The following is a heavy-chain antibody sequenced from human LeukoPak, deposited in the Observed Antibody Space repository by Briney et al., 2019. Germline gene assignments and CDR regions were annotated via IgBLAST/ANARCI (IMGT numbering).Heavy chain of an antibody. V-gene: IGHV3-23*01. CDR1: GFTFSSYA. J-gene: IGHJ4*02. D-gene: IGHD2-2*01. Sequence: GGSLRLSCAASGFTFSSYAMSWVRQAPGKGLEWVSAISGSGGSTYYADSVKGRFTISRDNSKNTLYLQMNSLRAEDTAVYYCAKVPPGYCSSTSCFGYYFDYWGQRTLVTVSS. CDR2: ISGSGGST. CDR3: AKVPPGYCSSTSCFGYYFDY.